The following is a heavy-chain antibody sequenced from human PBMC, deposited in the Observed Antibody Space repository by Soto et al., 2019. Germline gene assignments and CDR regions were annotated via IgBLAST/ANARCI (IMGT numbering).Heavy chain of an antibody. V-gene: IGHV5-51*01. Sequence: GESLKISFKCSGYSFTSYWIGWVRQMPGKVLEWMGTIYPGDSDTRYSPSFQGQVTISADKSISTAYLQWSSLKASDTAMYYCARPQDSSGYYLFAFDIWGQGTMVTVSS. CDR3: ARPQDSSGYYLFAFDI. CDR1: GYSFTSYW. CDR2: IYPGDSDT. D-gene: IGHD3-22*01. J-gene: IGHJ3*02.